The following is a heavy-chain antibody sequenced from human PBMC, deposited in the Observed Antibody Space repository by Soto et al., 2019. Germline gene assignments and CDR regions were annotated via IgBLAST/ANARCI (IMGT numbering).Heavy chain of an antibody. J-gene: IGHJ6*02. Sequence: QVQLVESGGGVVQPGRSLRLSCAASGFTFSSYGMHWVRQAPGKGLDWVAVISYDARNKYYADSVKGRFTISRDNYKNTLYLQMNSLRAEDTDVYYCAKGPAIVLVPAAMNYYYGMDVWGQGTTVTVSS. CDR1: GFTFSSYG. D-gene: IGHD2-2*01. CDR2: ISYDARNK. V-gene: IGHV3-30*18. CDR3: AKGPAIVLVPAAMNYYYGMDV.